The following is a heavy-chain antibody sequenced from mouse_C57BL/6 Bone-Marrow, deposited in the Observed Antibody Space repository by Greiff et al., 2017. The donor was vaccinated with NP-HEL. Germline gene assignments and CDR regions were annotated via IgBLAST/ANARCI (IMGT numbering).Heavy chain of an antibody. V-gene: IGHV1-81*01. D-gene: IGHD1-3*01. Sequence: VQRVESGAELARPGASVKLSCKASGYTFTSYGISWVKQRTGQGLEWIGEIYPRSGNTYYNEKFKGKATMTADKSSSTAFMRLRRLTSENSAVYFCAREWGLKIAYWGQGTLVTVSA. CDR2: IYPRSGNT. CDR3: AREWGLKIAY. CDR1: GYTFTSYG. J-gene: IGHJ3*01.